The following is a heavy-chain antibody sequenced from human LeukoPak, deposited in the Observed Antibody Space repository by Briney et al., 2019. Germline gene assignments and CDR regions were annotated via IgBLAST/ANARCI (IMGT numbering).Heavy chain of an antibody. J-gene: IGHJ3*02. D-gene: IGHD3-22*01. Sequence: PSQTLSPTCTVSGGSISSGGYYWSWIRQHPGKGLEWIGYIYYSGSTYYNPSLKSRVTISVDTSKNQFSLKLSSVTAADTAVYYCARDIRVGYYYDSSGYSEGLHDAFDIWGQGTMVTVSS. CDR1: GGSISSGGYY. V-gene: IGHV4-31*03. CDR2: IYYSGST. CDR3: ARDIRVGYYYDSSGYSEGLHDAFDI.